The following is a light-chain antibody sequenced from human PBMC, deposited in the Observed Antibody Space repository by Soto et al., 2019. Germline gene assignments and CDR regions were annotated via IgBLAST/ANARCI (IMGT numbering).Light chain of an antibody. CDR2: GNS. CDR3: QAYDNSLSVYV. V-gene: IGLV1-40*01. Sequence: QSVLTQPPSVSGAPGQRVTISCTGSSSNIGAHYDVHWYQQLPGTAPKLLIYGNSNRPSGVPDRFSGSKSGTSASLAITWLQAEDAADYYCQAYDNSLSVYVFGTGTKLTVL. CDR1: SSNIGAHYD. J-gene: IGLJ1*01.